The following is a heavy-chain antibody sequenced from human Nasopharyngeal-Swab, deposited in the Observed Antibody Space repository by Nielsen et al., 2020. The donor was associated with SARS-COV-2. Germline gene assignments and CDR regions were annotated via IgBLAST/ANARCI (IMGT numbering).Heavy chain of an antibody. CDR2: ISYDGTDK. CDR3: ARDRSGFGFDF. Sequence: GESLKISCAASGFTFYSYAMHWVRQAPGKGLELVALISYDGTDKYYADSVKGRFTISRDNAKDSLYLQMNSLRAEDTAIYYCARDRSGFGFDFWGQGALVTVSP. J-gene: IGHJ4*02. V-gene: IGHV3-30*04. D-gene: IGHD3-3*01. CDR1: GFTFYSYA.